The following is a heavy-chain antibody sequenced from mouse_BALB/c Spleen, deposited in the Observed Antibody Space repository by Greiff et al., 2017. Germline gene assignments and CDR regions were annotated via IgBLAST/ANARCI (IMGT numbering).Heavy chain of an antibody. V-gene: IGHV5-9*03. CDR1: GFTFSSYT. J-gene: IGHJ2*01. D-gene: IGHD2-14*01. Sequence: EVQLVESGGGLVKPGGSLKLSCAASGFTFSSYTMSWVRQTPEKRLEWVATISSGGGNTYYPDSVKGRFTISRDNAKNNLYLQMSSLRSEDTALYYCARYSYRYDRGYYFDYWGQGTTLTVSS. CDR3: ARYSYRYDRGYYFDY. CDR2: ISSGGGNT.